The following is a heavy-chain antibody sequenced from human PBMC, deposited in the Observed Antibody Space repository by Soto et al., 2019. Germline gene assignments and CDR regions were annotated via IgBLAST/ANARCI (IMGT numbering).Heavy chain of an antibody. J-gene: IGHJ6*02. CDR2: ILPMFGTP. CDR1: GGSFSSNA. D-gene: IGHD2-2*01. CDR3: ARDLGCSSSSSSTYAMDV. Sequence: SVKVSCKASGGSFSSNAINWVRQAPGQGLEWMGGILPMFGTPNYAQKFQGRVTITADKSTTTAYMELSSLRSEDTAVYYCARDLGCSSSSSSTYAMDVWGQGTTVTVSS. V-gene: IGHV1-69*06.